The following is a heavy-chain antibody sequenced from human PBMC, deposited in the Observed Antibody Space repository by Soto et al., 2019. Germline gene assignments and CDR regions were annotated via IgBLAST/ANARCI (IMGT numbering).Heavy chain of an antibody. CDR3: ARDRGGYGPPDV. D-gene: IGHD3-10*01. Sequence: QVQLVESGGGLVKPGGSLNLSFEASGFSLSDSYMSGVRKAPGKGLEWVAYISGSSGYTGYADSVKGRFTISRDNAKNSLYLQMNSLRVEDTAVYYCARDRGGYGPPDVWGQGTTVTVSS. J-gene: IGHJ6*02. CDR1: GFSLSDSY. V-gene: IGHV3-11*06. CDR2: ISGSSGYT.